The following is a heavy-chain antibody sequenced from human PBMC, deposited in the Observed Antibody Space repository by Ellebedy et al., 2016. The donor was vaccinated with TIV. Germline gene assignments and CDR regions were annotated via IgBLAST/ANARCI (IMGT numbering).Heavy chain of an antibody. V-gene: IGHV1-69*04. CDR1: GGTFSSYA. J-gene: IGHJ4*02. D-gene: IGHD2-21*02. CDR2: IIPILGIA. Sequence: SVKVSXXASGGTFSSYAISWVRQAPGQGLEWMGRIIPILGIANYAQKFQGRVTITADKSTSTAYMELSSLRSEDTAVYYCATICGGDCYHIDYWGQGTLGTVSS. CDR3: ATICGGDCYHIDY.